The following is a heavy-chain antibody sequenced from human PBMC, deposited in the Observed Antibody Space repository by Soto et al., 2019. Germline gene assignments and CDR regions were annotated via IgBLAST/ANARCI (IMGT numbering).Heavy chain of an antibody. CDR1: GGTFSSYT. CDR2: IIPILGIA. D-gene: IGHD4-17*01. Sequence: QVQLVQSGAEVKKPGSSVKVSCKASGGTFSSYTISWVRQAPGQGLEWMGRIIPILGIANYAQKFQGRVTITADKPTRTAYMELSSLRSEDTAVYYCASANHGDYYFDYWGQGTLVTVSS. V-gene: IGHV1-69*02. J-gene: IGHJ4*02. CDR3: ASANHGDYYFDY.